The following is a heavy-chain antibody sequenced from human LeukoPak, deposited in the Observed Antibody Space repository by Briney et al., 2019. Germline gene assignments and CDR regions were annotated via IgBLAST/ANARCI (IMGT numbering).Heavy chain of an antibody. CDR1: GDSIINYC. D-gene: IGHD6-19*01. Sequence: SETLSLTCTVSGDSIINYCWNWIRQPPGKGLEWIGYVYYSGSTNYNPSLKSRVTMSVDTSKNQFSLKLTSVPAADTAVYYCARGRSGWYNFDYWGQGTLVAVSS. V-gene: IGHV4-59*01. J-gene: IGHJ4*02. CDR2: VYYSGST. CDR3: ARGRSGWYNFDY.